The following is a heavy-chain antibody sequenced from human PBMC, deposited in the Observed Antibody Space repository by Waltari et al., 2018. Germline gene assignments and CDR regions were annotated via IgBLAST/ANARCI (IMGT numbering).Heavy chain of an antibody. Sequence: QVQLQQWGAGLLKPSETLSLTCTVSGGSFSAHYWTGIRQSPGKGLEWIGEVTRGGSTNYNPSVKSRVTISLDTSKNQFSLKMNSLTAADTAVYYCARGGDCGGDCVLGHWGQGTLVTVSS. D-gene: IGHD2-21*02. J-gene: IGHJ4*02. CDR1: GGSFSAHY. CDR3: ARGGDCGGDCVLGH. V-gene: IGHV4-34*01. CDR2: VTRGGST.